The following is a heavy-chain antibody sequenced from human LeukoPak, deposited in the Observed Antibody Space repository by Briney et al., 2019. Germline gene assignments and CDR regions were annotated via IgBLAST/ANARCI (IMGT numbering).Heavy chain of an antibody. CDR2: MGHDGSDK. Sequence: TGGSLRLSCAASGFTLSNYWMSWVRQAPGKGLEWVANMGHDGSDKYYVDSVRGRFTISRDNAQNSLFLQMNSLRAEDSGVYFCARWGIAAALDRWGQGTLVTVSS. CDR1: GFTLSNYW. J-gene: IGHJ5*02. V-gene: IGHV3-7*01. CDR3: ARWGIAAALDR. D-gene: IGHD6-13*01.